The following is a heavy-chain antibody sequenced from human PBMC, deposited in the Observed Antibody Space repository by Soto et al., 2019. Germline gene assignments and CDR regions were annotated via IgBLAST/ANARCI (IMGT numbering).Heavy chain of an antibody. Sequence: SEPLSVTCNVSDYSISNRYDFGWIRQPPVKGLEWIGTTSHRGSTSYNPSLKSRLTISMDTSNNHFSLMLTSVTAADTAMYFCSRGVRGYVSSWGQGTLVTVSS. D-gene: IGHD2-15*01. V-gene: IGHV4-38-2*02. J-gene: IGHJ4*02. CDR3: SRGVRGYVSS. CDR2: TSHRGST. CDR1: DYSISNRYD.